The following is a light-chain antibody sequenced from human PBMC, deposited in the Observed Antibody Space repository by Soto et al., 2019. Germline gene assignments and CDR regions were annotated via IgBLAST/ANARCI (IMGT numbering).Light chain of an antibody. Sequence: DIVLTQSPDSLAVSLGERATINCKSSQSVLYSSNNKNYLAWYQQKPGQPPKLLIYWASTRESGVPDRFSGSESATHFTLTVSSLQAEDVAVYYCQQYYSTPYTFGQGTKLEIK. CDR2: WAS. V-gene: IGKV4-1*01. CDR3: QQYYSTPYT. J-gene: IGKJ2*01. CDR1: QSVLYSSNNKNY.